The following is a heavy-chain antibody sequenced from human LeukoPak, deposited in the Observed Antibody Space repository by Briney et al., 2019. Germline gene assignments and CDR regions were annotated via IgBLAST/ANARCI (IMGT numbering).Heavy chain of an antibody. D-gene: IGHD7-27*01. CDR1: GGSISSYY. CDR3: ARESWGGIQYYYYYGMDV. J-gene: IGHJ6*02. Sequence: SETLSLTCTVSGGSISSYYWSWIRQPAGKGLEWIGRIYTSGSTNYNSSLKSRVTMSVDTSKNQFSLKLSSVTAADTAVYYCARESWGGIQYYYYYGMDVWGQGTTVTVSS. CDR2: IYTSGST. V-gene: IGHV4-4*07.